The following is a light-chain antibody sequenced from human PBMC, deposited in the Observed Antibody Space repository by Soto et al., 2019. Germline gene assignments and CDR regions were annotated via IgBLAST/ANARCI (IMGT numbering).Light chain of an antibody. Sequence: QSALTQPASVSGSPGQSITISCTGTSSDVGGYNYVSWYQQHPGKAPKLMIYDVSNRPSGVSNRFSGSKSGNTASLTIYGLQAEDEAGYYCSSYTSSSTYVFGTGTKLTVL. CDR1: SSDVGGYNY. CDR3: SSYTSSSTYV. CDR2: DVS. V-gene: IGLV2-14*01. J-gene: IGLJ1*01.